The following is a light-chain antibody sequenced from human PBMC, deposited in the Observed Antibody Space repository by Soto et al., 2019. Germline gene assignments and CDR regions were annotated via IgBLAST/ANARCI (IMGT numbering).Light chain of an antibody. J-gene: IGLJ3*02. V-gene: IGLV2-14*01. Sequence: QSALTQPASVSGSPGQSITISCTGTSSDVGGYNYVSWYQQLPRKAPKLMIYDVSNRPSGVSDRFSGSKSGNTASLTISGRQAEDEADYYCSSYTSSGTLVFGGGTKLTVL. CDR3: SSYTSSGTLV. CDR1: SSDVGGYNY. CDR2: DVS.